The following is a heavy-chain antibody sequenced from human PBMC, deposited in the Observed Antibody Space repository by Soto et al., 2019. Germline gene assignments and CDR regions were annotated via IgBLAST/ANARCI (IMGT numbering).Heavy chain of an antibody. CDR1: GFTFSNAW. J-gene: IGHJ4*02. CDR3: TTAHLVGAVFDY. D-gene: IGHD1-26*01. Sequence: GGSLRLSCVASGFTFSNAWMSWVRQAPGKGLEWVGRIKSKTDGGTTDYAAPVKGRFTITRDDSKNTLYLQMNSLKTEDTAVYYCTTAHLVGAVFDYWGQGTLVTVSP. CDR2: IKSKTDGGTT. V-gene: IGHV3-15*01.